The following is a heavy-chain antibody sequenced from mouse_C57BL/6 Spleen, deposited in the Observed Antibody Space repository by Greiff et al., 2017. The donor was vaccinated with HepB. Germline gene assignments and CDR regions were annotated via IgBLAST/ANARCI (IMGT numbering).Heavy chain of an antibody. Sequence: ESGPGLVKPSQSLSLTCSVTGYSITSGYYWNWIRQFPGNKLEWMGYISYDGSNNYNPSLKNRISITRDTSKNQFFLKLNSVTTEDTATYYCARFSYDYAWFAYWGQGTLVTVSA. J-gene: IGHJ3*01. CDR1: GYSITSGYY. V-gene: IGHV3-6*01. CDR3: ARFSYDYAWFAY. D-gene: IGHD2-4*01. CDR2: ISYDGSN.